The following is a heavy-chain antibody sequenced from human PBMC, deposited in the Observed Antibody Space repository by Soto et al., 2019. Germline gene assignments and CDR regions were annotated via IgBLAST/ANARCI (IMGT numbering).Heavy chain of an antibody. J-gene: IGHJ4*02. D-gene: IGHD1-1*01. Sequence: GGSLRLSCAASGFTFSSYGMHWVRQAPGKGLEWVAVISYDGSNKYYADSVKGRFTISRDNSKNTLYLQMNSLRAEDTAVYYCAKDGLTTGTTLEYYFDYWGQGTLVTVSS. CDR2: ISYDGSNK. CDR1: GFTFSSYG. CDR3: AKDGLTTGTTLEYYFDY. V-gene: IGHV3-30*18.